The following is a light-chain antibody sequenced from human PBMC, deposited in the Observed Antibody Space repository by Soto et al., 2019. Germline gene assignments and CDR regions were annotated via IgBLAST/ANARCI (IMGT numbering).Light chain of an antibody. V-gene: IGKV1-5*03. Sequence: DIQMTQSPSTLSASVGDRVTITCRASQSISSWLTWYQQKPGKAPKLLIYKASSLESGVPSRFSGSGSGTEFTLTSSSLQPDDFASDYCHQYNSYSLTFGQGTKVEI. CDR1: QSISSW. J-gene: IGKJ1*01. CDR2: KAS. CDR3: HQYNSYSLT.